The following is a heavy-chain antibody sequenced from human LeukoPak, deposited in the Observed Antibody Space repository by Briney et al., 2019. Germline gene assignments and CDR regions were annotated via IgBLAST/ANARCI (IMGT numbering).Heavy chain of an antibody. J-gene: IGHJ6*03. CDR2: ISYNGST. Sequence: SETLSLTCTVSDGSISRYYWSWIRQSPGKGLEWIGYISYNGSTNYNPSLKSRVTISVNTSSKNQFSLKVTSVTAADTAVYYCARAPGRYHYYYMDVWGKGSTVTISS. CDR1: DGSISRYY. D-gene: IGHD1-14*01. CDR3: ARAPGRYHYYYMDV. V-gene: IGHV4-59*01.